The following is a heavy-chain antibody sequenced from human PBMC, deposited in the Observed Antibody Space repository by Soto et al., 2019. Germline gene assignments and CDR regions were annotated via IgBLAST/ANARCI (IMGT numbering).Heavy chain of an antibody. J-gene: IGHJ3*02. CDR2: MYHSGST. D-gene: IGHD3-10*01. Sequence: QVPLPESGPGLVKPSGTLSLLCAVSCASITSTNWWTLVRQHPGQGLEWIGNMYHSGSTNYNPSLRSRVDSSVDEAQKQFCLKLKPVTAADTAVYCCSSDRSSETHYGAYGIFDIWGQGPMVTVSS. V-gene: IGHV4-4*01. CDR3: SSDRSSETHYGAYGIFDI. CDR1: CASITSTNW.